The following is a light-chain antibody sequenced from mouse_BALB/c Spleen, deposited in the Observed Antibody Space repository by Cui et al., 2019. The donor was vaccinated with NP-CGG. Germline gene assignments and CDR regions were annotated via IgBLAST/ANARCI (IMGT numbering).Light chain of an antibody. J-gene: IGLJ1*01. CDR1: TGAVTTTNY. Sequence: VVVTQESPLTTSPGETVTLTCRSSTGAVTTTNYANWVQEKPDHLFTGLIGGTNNRAPGVPARFSGSLIGDKAALTITGAQNEDEAIYFCALWYSNHWVFGGGTKLTVL. CDR3: ALWYSNHWV. CDR2: GTN. V-gene: IGLV1*01.